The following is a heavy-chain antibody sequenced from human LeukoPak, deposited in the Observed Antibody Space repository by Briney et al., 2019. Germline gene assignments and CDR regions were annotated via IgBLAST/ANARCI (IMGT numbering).Heavy chain of an antibody. CDR2: INAGNGNT. Sequence: GASVKVSCKASGYTFTSHGISWVRQAPGQGLEWMGWINAGNGNTKYSQKFQGRVTITRDTSASTAYMELSSLRSEDTAVYYCARGRARRRVTSLIDYWGQGTLVTVSS. J-gene: IGHJ4*02. CDR1: GYTFTSHG. D-gene: IGHD2-21*02. V-gene: IGHV1-3*01. CDR3: ARGRARRRVTSLIDY.